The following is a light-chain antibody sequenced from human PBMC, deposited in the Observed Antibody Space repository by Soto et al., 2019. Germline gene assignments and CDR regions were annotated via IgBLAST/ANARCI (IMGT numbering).Light chain of an antibody. Sequence: QSVLTQPPSVSGAPGQRVTISCTGSSSNIGAGYDVHWYQQLPGTAPKLLIYGNSNRPSGVPDRFSGSKSGTPASLAITGLQAEDEADYYCQSYDSGLSGVFGTGTKVTVL. J-gene: IGLJ1*01. V-gene: IGLV1-40*01. CDR3: QSYDSGLSGV. CDR1: SSNIGAGYD. CDR2: GNS.